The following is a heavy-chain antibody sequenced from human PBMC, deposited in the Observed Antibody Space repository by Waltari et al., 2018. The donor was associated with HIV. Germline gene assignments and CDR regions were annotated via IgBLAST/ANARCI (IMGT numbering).Heavy chain of an antibody. J-gene: IGHJ4*02. CDR1: CFPFRSAL. V-gene: IGHV1-18*01. D-gene: IGHD3-10*01. CDR3: ARLSSDSGTSHFDS. Sequence: VQLVQSGSAVKNLGASVTVSCQSSCFPFRSALFPWVRQAPGKGFAWLGWISASNENTKFAQRLQGRVNMTTDTITRTAYIEVRNLMSDDTAIYYCARLSSDSGTSHFDSWGQGTPVIVS. CDR2: ISASNENT.